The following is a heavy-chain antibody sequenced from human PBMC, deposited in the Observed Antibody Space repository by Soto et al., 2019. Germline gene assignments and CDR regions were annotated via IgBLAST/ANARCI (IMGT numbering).Heavy chain of an antibody. CDR2: ISYDGSNK. CDR1: GFTFSSYG. V-gene: IGHV3-30*18. CDR3: AKAALLMVYATHPDY. Sequence: QVQLVESGGGVVQPGRSLRLSCAASGFTFSSYGMHWVRQAPGKGLEWVAVISYDGSNKYYADSVKGRFTISRDNSKNTPYLQMNSLRAEDTAVYYCAKAALLMVYATHPDYWRQGTLLTVSS. D-gene: IGHD2-8*01. J-gene: IGHJ4*02.